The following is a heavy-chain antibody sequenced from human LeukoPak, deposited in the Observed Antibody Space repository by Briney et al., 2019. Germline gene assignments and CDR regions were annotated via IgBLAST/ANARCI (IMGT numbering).Heavy chain of an antibody. D-gene: IGHD2-2*01. V-gene: IGHV1-8*01. J-gene: IGHJ6*02. Sequence: GASVKVSCKASGYTFPSYDINWVRRATGQGLEWMGWMNPNSGNTGYAQKFQGRVTMTRNTSISTAYMELSSLRSEDTAVYYCARGYCSSTSCYRDYYYGMDVWGQGTTVTVSS. CDR1: GYTFPSYD. CDR3: ARGYCSSTSCYRDYYYGMDV. CDR2: MNPNSGNT.